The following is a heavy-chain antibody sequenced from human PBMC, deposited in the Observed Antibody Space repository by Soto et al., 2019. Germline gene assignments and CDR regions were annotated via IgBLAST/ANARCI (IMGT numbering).Heavy chain of an antibody. Sequence: PGGSLRLSCAASGFTFSSYEMNWVRQAPGKGLEWVSYISNSGSTIYYADSVKGRFTISRDNAKNSLYLQMNGLRAEDTAVYYCARHTSTIPYYYGMDVWGQGTTVTVSS. V-gene: IGHV3-48*03. J-gene: IGHJ6*02. CDR1: GFTFSSYE. CDR3: ARHTSTIPYYYGMDV. D-gene: IGHD3-3*01. CDR2: ISNSGSTI.